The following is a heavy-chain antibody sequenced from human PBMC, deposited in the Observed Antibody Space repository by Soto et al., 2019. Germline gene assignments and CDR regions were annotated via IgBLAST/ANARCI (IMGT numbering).Heavy chain of an antibody. CDR1: GYTFTTYS. D-gene: IGHD2-21*02. CDR3: GRVVTGYYYMDV. V-gene: IGHV1-18*01. CDR2: LSTDKGNT. J-gene: IGHJ6*03. Sequence: QVQLVQSGAEVKKPGASVTVSCKASGYTFTTYSMSWVRQAPGQGLEWMGWLSTDKGNTNYAQKLQGRDTMTTDTSTSTAYMELRGLRSDDTAVYYCGRVVTGYYYMDVWGKGTTVTVSS.